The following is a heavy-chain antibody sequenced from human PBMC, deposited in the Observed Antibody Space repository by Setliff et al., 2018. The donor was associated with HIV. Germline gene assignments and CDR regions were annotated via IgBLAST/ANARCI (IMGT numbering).Heavy chain of an antibody. CDR3: ARDSWGPDY. J-gene: IGHJ4*02. Sequence: HPGGSLRLSCAASGFSFSTYGMHWVRQAPGKGLEWVAVIWYDGNNKYYADSVKGRFTISRDNSKKMMYLQMNSLRAEDTAVYYCARDSWGPDYWGQGTLVTVSS. CDR2: IWYDGNNK. D-gene: IGHD3-16*01. V-gene: IGHV3-33*01. CDR1: GFSFSTYG.